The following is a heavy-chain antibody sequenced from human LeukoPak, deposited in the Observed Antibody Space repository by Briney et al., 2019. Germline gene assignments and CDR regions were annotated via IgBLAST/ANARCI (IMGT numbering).Heavy chain of an antibody. CDR1: GFTFSSYA. D-gene: IGHD5-24*01. CDR3: ARSRDGYNLDY. J-gene: IGHJ4*02. CDR2: ISYDGSNK. V-gene: IGHV3-30-3*01. Sequence: PGGSLRLSCAASGFTFSSYAMHWVRRAPGKGLEWVAVISYDGSNKYYADSVKGRFTISRDNSKNTLYLQMNSLRAEDTAVYYCARSRDGYNLDYWGQGTLVTVSS.